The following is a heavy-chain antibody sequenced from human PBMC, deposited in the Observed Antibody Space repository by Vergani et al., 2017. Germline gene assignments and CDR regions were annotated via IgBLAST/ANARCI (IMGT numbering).Heavy chain of an antibody. CDR2: IKSTFDRGTT. V-gene: IGHV3-15*07. Sequence: EVQLVESGGGIVKPGGSLRLSCVASGFSFRNAWMNWVRRTPGKGLEWVGRIKSTFDRGTTDYAAAVKGRFTISRDDSKNTLFLQMNGLKTEDIGVYYFTTGPRYWCDCSCXWLRDHHYYGMDVWGQGTTVTGSS. D-gene: IGHD2-8*02. CDR1: GFSFRNAW. J-gene: IGHJ6*02. CDR3: TTGPRYWCDCSCXWLRDHHYYGMDV.